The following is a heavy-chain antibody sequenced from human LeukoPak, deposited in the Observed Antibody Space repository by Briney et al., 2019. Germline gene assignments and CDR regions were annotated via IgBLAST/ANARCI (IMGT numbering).Heavy chain of an antibody. CDR3: ARDVITMVRGVIPGGY. CDR2: ISAYNGNT. J-gene: IGHJ4*02. D-gene: IGHD3-10*01. V-gene: IGHV1-18*01. CDR1: GYTFTSYG. Sequence: ASVKVSCKASGYTFTSYGISWVRQAPGQGLEWMGWISAYNGNTNYAQKLQGRVTMTTDTSTSTAYMELRSLRSDGTAVYYCARDVITMVRGVIPGGYWGQGTLVTVSS.